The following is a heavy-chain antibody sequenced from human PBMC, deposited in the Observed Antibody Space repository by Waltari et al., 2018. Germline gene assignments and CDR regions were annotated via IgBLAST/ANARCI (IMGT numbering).Heavy chain of an antibody. V-gene: IGHV4-61*09. CDR3: ARGYCSGGNCYSD. J-gene: IGHJ4*02. Sequence: QVQLQESGPGLVKPSQTLSLTCTVSGGSISSGSYYWSWIRQPAGKGLEWIGYIYTSGSTNYNPSLKSRVTISVDTSKNQFSLKLSSVTAADTAVYYCARGYCSGGNCYSDWGQGTLVTVSS. CDR1: GGSISSGSYY. CDR2: IYTSGST. D-gene: IGHD2-15*01.